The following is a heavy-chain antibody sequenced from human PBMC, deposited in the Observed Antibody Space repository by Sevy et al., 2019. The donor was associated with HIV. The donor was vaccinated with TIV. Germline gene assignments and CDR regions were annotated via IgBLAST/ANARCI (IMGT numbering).Heavy chain of an antibody. CDR1: GFTFSDYY. Sequence: GGSLRLSCAASGFTFSDYYMSWIRQAPGKGLEWVSYISSSGSTIYYADSVKGRFTISRDNAKNSLYLQMNSLRAEDTAVYYCARAGYCSSTSCRTYYYYGMDVWGQGTTVTVSS. D-gene: IGHD2-2*01. J-gene: IGHJ6*02. V-gene: IGHV3-11*01. CDR3: ARAGYCSSTSCRTYYYYGMDV. CDR2: ISSSGSTI.